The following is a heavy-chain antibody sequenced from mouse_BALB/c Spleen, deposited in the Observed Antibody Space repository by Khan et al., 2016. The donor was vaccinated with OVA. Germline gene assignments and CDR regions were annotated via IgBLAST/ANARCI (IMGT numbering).Heavy chain of an antibody. CDR1: GDSITSGY. V-gene: IGHV3-8*02. D-gene: IGHD2-4*01. CDR3: ARYDYDYDGAFAY. CDR2: ISYSGST. Sequence: VQLKQSGPSLVKPSQTLSLTCSVTGDSITSGYWNWIRKFPGNKLEYMGYISYSGSTYYNPSLKSRISITRDTSKNQYYLQLNSVTTEDTATYNCARYDYDYDGAFAYWGKGTLVTVSA. J-gene: IGHJ3*01.